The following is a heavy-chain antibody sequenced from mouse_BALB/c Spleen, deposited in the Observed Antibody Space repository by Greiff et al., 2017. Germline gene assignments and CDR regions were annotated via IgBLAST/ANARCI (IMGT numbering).Heavy chain of an antibody. D-gene: IGHD1-1*01. J-gene: IGHJ4*01. Sequence: EVKLQESGPGLVKPSQSLSLTCTVTGYSITSDYAWNWIRQFPGNKLEWMGYISYSGSTSYNPSLKSRISITRDTSKNQFFLQLNSVTTEDTATYYCARTVYYYGSSYEYAMDYWGQGTSVTVSS. V-gene: IGHV3-2*02. CDR3: ARTVYYYGSSYEYAMDY. CDR2: ISYSGST. CDR1: GYSITSDYA.